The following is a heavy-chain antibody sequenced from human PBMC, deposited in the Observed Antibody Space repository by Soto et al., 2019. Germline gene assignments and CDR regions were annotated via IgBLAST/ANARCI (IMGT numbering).Heavy chain of an antibody. CDR1: GLSLSNGKLG. Sequence: QVTLRESGPVLVKPTETLTLTCTVSGLSLSNGKLGVSGIRQPPGKALEWLAHIFSSDDKSYSTSLRSRLTISKDTARSQVVLTMNNLDPMDSATYYCALIKDCSRTDCYLASFDPWGQGTLVTVSS. D-gene: IGHD2-2*01. V-gene: IGHV2-26*01. CDR2: IFSSDDK. J-gene: IGHJ5*02. CDR3: ALIKDCSRTDCYLASFDP.